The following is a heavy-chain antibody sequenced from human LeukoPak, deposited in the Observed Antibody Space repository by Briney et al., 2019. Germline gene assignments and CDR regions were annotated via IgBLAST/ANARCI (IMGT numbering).Heavy chain of an antibody. CDR3: ARAPEGYDILTGYFGY. CDR1: GYTFTGYY. CDR2: INPNSGGT. Sequence: ASVKVSFKSSGYTFTGYYMHWVRQAPGQGLEWVGWINPNSGGTNYAQKFQGRVTMTRDTSISTAYMELSRLRSDDTAVYYCARAPEGYDILTGYFGYWGQGTLVTVSS. D-gene: IGHD3-9*01. J-gene: IGHJ4*02. V-gene: IGHV1-2*02.